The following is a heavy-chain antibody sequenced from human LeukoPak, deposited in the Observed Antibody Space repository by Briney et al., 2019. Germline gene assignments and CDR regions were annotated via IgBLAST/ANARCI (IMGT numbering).Heavy chain of an antibody. CDR2: INHSGST. V-gene: IGHV4-34*01. CDR3: ASEMPGPGVV. D-gene: IGHD2-2*01. CDR1: GGSFSGYY. J-gene: IGHJ6*02. Sequence: SETLSPTCAVYGGSFSGYYWSWIRQPPGMGLEWIGEINHSGSTNYNPSLKSRVTISVDTSKNQFSLKLSSVTAADTAVYYCASEMPGPGVVWGQGTTVTVSS.